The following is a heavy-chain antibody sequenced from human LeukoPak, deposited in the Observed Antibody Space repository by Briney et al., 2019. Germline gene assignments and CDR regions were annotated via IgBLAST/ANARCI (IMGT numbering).Heavy chain of an antibody. CDR1: GFTFSTYW. CDR3: SRGSTMTGWNY. Sequence: GGSLRLSCAASGFTFSTYWMHWVRQAPGKGLVWVSRINSDGSTTNYADSVKGRFTISRDNAKNTLYLQMNSLGPEDTAVYYCSRGSTMTGWNYWGQGTLVTVPS. J-gene: IGHJ4*02. CDR2: INSDGSTT. V-gene: IGHV3-74*01. D-gene: IGHD5/OR15-5a*01.